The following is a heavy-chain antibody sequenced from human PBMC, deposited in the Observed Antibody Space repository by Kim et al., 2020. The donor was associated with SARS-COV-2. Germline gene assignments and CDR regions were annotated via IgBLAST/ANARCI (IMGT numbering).Heavy chain of an antibody. CDR2: IYYTGST. J-gene: IGHJ6*02. D-gene: IGHD3-9*01. V-gene: IGHV4-30-4*01. CDR3: VRQLRYFDWLSGRHHYILDV. Sequence: SETLSLTCVVSGGPISGADYRWTWIRQTPGKGLEWIGYIYYTGSTYQNPSLESRLTMSVDTSKSQFSLKFNSVTAVDTAVYFCVRQLRYFDWLSGRHHYILDVWGQGTTVTVSS. CDR1: GGPISGADYR.